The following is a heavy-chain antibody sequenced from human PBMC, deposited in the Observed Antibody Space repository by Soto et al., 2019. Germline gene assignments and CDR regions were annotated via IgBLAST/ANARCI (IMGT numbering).Heavy chain of an antibody. J-gene: IGHJ6*02. Sequence: GASVKVSCKVSGYTLTELSMHWVRQAPGKGLEWMGGFDPEDGETIYAQKFQGRVTMTEDTSTDTAYMELSSLRSEDTAVYYCARGWHFIAVAGLTYYYYGMDVWGQGTTVTVS. V-gene: IGHV1-24*01. CDR2: FDPEDGET. CDR1: GYTLTELS. D-gene: IGHD6-19*01. CDR3: ARGWHFIAVAGLTYYYYGMDV.